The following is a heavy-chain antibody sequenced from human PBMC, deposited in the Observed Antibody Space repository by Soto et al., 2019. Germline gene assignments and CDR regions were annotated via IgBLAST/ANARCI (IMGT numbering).Heavy chain of an antibody. CDR2: ISWNSGSI. Sequence: PWWSLRLSCSASVFTFDDYAMHWLRQAPGKGLEWVSGISWNSGSIGYADSVKGRFTISRDNAKNSLYLQMNSLRAEDTALYYCAKDTSPWRYNHYDYWGQGTLVTVSS. J-gene: IGHJ4*02. D-gene: IGHD1-1*01. CDR3: AKDTSPWRYNHYDY. CDR1: VFTFDDYA. V-gene: IGHV3-9*01.